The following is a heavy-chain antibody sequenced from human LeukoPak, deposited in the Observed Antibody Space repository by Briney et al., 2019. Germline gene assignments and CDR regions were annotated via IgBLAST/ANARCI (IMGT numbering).Heavy chain of an antibody. D-gene: IGHD1-26*01. Sequence: ASVKVSCKVSGYSLTELPMHWVRQAPGKGREWMGGFYPEDGERKYAQKFQRRVSMTEDTSTDTAHMELSSLRSEDTAVYYCGADGGELLSFWGQGTSVTVS. CDR2: FYPEDGER. CDR3: GADGGELLSF. V-gene: IGHV1-24*01. J-gene: IGHJ4*02. CDR1: GYSLTELP.